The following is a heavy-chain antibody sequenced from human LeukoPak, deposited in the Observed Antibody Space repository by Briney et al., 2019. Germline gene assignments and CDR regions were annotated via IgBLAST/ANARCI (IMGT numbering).Heavy chain of an antibody. CDR3: ARNRGYEQQRWFDL. V-gene: IGHV1-18*01. Sequence: ASVNVSCKASGYSFSSYGISWVRQAPGQGLEWMGCITVYNGNTKYAHKYQDRVTMTTDTSTSTAYMDLRRLRSDDTAVYYCARNRGYEQQRWFDLWGQGTLVTVSS. CDR2: ITVYNGNT. J-gene: IGHJ5*01. D-gene: IGHD6-13*01. CDR1: GYSFSSYG.